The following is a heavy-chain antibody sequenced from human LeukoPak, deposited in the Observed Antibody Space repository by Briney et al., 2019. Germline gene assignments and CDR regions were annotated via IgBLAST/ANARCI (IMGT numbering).Heavy chain of an antibody. D-gene: IGHD3-3*01. J-gene: IGHJ4*02. CDR3: ARHTPHYDFWSGYYSGYFDS. Sequence: PSETLSLTCTVSGGSISSYYWNWIRQPAGKGLEWIGRIYTSGSTNYNPSLKSRVTISVDTSKNQFSLKLSSVTAADTDVYYCARHTPHYDFWSGYYSGYFDSWGQGTLVTVSS. CDR2: IYTSGST. CDR1: GGSISSYY. V-gene: IGHV4-4*07.